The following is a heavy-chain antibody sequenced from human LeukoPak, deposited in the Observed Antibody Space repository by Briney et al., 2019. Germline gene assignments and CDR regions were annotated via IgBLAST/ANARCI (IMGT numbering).Heavy chain of an antibody. D-gene: IGHD4-23*01. Sequence: GGSLRLSCAASGFTFSSYWMSWVRQAPGKGLEWVANIKQDGSDKYYVDSVKGRFTISRNNAKNSLYLQINSLRAEDTAVYYCARKTVVGSYFDYWGQGTPVTVSS. J-gene: IGHJ4*02. V-gene: IGHV3-7*03. CDR3: ARKTVVGSYFDY. CDR1: GFTFSSYW. CDR2: IKQDGSDK.